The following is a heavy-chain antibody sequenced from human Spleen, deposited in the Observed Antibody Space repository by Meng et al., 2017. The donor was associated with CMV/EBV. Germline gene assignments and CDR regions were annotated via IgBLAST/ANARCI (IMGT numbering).Heavy chain of an antibody. CDR2: FDPEDGES. J-gene: IGHJ5*02. D-gene: IGHD1-7*01. Sequence: ASVKVSCKVSGFTLTELSRHWVRQAPGKGLEWMGGFDPEDGESIYAQKFQGRVTMTEDTSTDTAYMELRSLRSEDTAVYFCARGRTHSTGTSFDPWGQGTLVTVSS. CDR1: GFTLTELS. CDR3: ARGRTHSTGTSFDP. V-gene: IGHV1-24*01.